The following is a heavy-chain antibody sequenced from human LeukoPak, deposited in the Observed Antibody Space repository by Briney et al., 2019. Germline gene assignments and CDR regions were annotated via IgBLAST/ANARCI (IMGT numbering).Heavy chain of an antibody. V-gene: IGHV1-24*01. CDR1: GYTLTELS. CDR3: ATPRFDSSSWYNFDY. CDR2: FDPEDGET. D-gene: IGHD6-13*01. J-gene: IGHJ4*02. Sequence: GASVKVSCKVSGYTLTELSMHWVRQAPGKGLEWVGGFDPEDGETIYAQKFQGRVTMTEDTSTDTAYMELSSLRSEDTAVYYCATPRFDSSSWYNFDYWGQGTLVTVSS.